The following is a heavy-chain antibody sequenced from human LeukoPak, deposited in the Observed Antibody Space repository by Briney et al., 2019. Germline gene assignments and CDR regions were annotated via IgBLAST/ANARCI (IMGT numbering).Heavy chain of an antibody. CDR2: INPNSGAT. D-gene: IGHD2-21*02. Sequence: ASVKASCKASGYAFTDYYMYWVRQAPGQGLEWMGLINPNSGATNYEQKFQGRVTMSRDTSISTAYMELSSLISDDTAVYYCARGHAVTVSFDFWGQGALVTVSS. CDR3: ARGHAVTVSFDF. V-gene: IGHV1-2*02. J-gene: IGHJ4*02. CDR1: GYAFTDYY.